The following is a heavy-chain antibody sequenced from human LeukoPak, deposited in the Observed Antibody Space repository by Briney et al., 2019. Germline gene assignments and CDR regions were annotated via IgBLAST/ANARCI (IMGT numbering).Heavy chain of an antibody. D-gene: IGHD4-11*01. Sequence: SLKVSCKPSGGTFSSYAISCVPQAPGQGLEWMGGIIPIFGTANYAQKFQGRGTITTDESTSTAYMELSSLTSEDTAVYYCARAPRNSNYVPGGFDPWGQGTLVTVSS. CDR1: GGTFSSYA. J-gene: IGHJ5*02. CDR2: IIPIFGTA. V-gene: IGHV1-69*05. CDR3: ARAPRNSNYVPGGFDP.